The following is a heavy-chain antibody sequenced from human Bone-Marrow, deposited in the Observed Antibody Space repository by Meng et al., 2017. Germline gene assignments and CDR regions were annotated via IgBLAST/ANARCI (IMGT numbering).Heavy chain of an antibody. Sequence: QVQLVQSGAEGKKPGASVKVSCKASGYTFSNYDINWVRQAPGQGLEWMGWMNPNSGNTRYAQKFQGRVTMTRNTSITTAYMELSNLRSEDTAVYFCARVYSSGWYYFDYWGQGTLVTVSS. D-gene: IGHD6-19*01. V-gene: IGHV1-8*01. CDR2: MNPNSGNT. CDR1: GYTFSNYD. CDR3: ARVYSSGWYYFDY. J-gene: IGHJ4*02.